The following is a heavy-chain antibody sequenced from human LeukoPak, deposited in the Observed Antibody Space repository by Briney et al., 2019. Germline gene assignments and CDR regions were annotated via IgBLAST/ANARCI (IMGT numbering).Heavy chain of an antibody. J-gene: IGHJ4*02. Sequence: GGSLRLSCAASGFTFSSYAMSWVRQAPGKGLEWVSAISGSGGSTYYADSVKGRFTISRDNSKNTLYLQMNSLRAEDTAVYYCAKDLSSSSSVVVVDAKHDYWGQGTLVTVSS. CDR3: AKDLSSSSSVVVVDAKHDY. CDR1: GFTFSSYA. V-gene: IGHV3-23*01. D-gene: IGHD2-15*01. CDR2: ISGSGGST.